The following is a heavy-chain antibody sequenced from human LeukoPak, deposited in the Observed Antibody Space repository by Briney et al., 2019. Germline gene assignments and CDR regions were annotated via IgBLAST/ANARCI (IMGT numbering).Heavy chain of an antibody. Sequence: SETLSLTCAVYSGSFSGYYWSWIRQPPGKGLEWIGEINHSGSTNYNPSLKSRVTISVDTSKNQFSLKLSSVTAADTAVYYCARVGKRYDSSGPIDYWGQGTLVTVSS. D-gene: IGHD3-22*01. CDR3: ARVGKRYDSSGPIDY. CDR2: INHSGST. J-gene: IGHJ4*02. V-gene: IGHV4-34*01. CDR1: SGSFSGYY.